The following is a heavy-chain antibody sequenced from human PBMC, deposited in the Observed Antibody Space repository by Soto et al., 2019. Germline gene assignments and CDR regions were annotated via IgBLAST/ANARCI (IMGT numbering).Heavy chain of an antibody. D-gene: IGHD5-12*01. CDR1: GDSISSSY. V-gene: IGHV4-59*01. J-gene: IGHJ4*02. CDR2: IFYTGIT. Sequence: QVQLQQSGPGLMKPSETLSLTCTVSGDSISSSYWRWFRQPPGKGLEYIGYIFYTGITNYNPSLKSRVTISMDTSKNQFSLNLNSVTAADTAVYFCAKGAGRDGYNTARGQGTLVTVSA. CDR3: AKGAGRDGYNTA.